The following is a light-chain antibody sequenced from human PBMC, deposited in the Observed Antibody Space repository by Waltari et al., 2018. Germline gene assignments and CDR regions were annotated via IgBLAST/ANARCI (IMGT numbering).Light chain of an antibody. CDR1: QSVRSSH. V-gene: IGKV3-20*01. J-gene: IGKJ1*01. CDR3: QQYGSTPWT. Sequence: EIVLTQSPGTLSLSPGERGTLSCRASQSVRSSHLAWYQQKPGQSPRPLIYGASIRAACIADRFSVSGAGTDFTLTISRLEPEDFAVYYCQQYGSTPWTFVQGTKVEIK. CDR2: GAS.